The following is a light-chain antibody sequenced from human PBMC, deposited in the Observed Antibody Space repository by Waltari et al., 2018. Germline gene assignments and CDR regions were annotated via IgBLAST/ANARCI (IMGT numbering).Light chain of an antibody. CDR1: RSYVGGYYY. Sequence: QSALTQPRSVSGSPGQSVTISCTGTRSYVGGYYYFSWYQQHPGKAPNLVIYDVSQRPSGVPDRFSGSKSGNTASLTISGLQAEDEADYYCCSFAGSYTYVFGTGTKVTVL. V-gene: IGLV2-11*01. CDR2: DVS. J-gene: IGLJ1*01. CDR3: CSFAGSYTYV.